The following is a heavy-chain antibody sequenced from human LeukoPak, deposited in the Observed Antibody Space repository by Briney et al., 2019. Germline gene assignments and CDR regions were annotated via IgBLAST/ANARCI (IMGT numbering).Heavy chain of an antibody. CDR1: GYTFTSYD. J-gene: IGHJ4*02. D-gene: IGHD3-10*01. Sequence: ASVKVSCKASGYTFTSYDINWVRQATGQGLEWMGWMNPNSGSTGYAQKFQDRVTMTRNTSISTAYMELSSLRSEDTAVYYCARGRRDSRQFDYWGQGTLVTVSS. V-gene: IGHV1-8*01. CDR2: MNPNSGST. CDR3: ARGRRDSRQFDY.